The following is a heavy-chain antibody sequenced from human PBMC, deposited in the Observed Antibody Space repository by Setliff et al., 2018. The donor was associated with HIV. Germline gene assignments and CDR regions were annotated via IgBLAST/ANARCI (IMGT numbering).Heavy chain of an antibody. CDR2: VHYSGNT. J-gene: IGHJ6*03. Sequence: SETLSLTCTLFGGSISTVTYYWAWFRQPPGRGLEWIGNVHYSGNTYYTSSLQSRVIISADTSKSQFYLRLSSVTAADTGVYYCARVRGYSSSSRDFYYHNMEVWGKGTTVTVSS. V-gene: IGHV4-39*02. CDR3: ARVRGYSSSSRDFYYHNMEV. CDR1: GGSISTVTYY. D-gene: IGHD6-6*01.